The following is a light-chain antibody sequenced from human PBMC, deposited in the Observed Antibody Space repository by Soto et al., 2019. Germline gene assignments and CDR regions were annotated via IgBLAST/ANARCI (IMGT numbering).Light chain of an antibody. Sequence: QSVLTQPASVSGSPGESITISCTGTSSDVGGYNYVSWYQHHPGKAPKVMIYEVSNRPSGVSKRFSGSKSGITASLTISGLQAEDEAEYYCCSCTNTNTLVFGGGTKLTVL. CDR2: EVS. J-gene: IGLJ3*02. CDR1: SSDVGGYNY. CDR3: CSCTNTNTLV. V-gene: IGLV2-14*01.